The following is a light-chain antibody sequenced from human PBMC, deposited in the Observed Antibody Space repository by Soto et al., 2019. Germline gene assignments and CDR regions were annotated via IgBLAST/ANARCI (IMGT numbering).Light chain of an antibody. V-gene: IGKV3-15*01. CDR2: GAS. Sequence: EIVMTQSPATLSVSPGERATLSCRASQSVGSNLAWCQQKPGQAPRLLIHGASTRATGIPARFSGSGSGTDFTLTVSSLQSEDFAVYYCQQYNNWPLPFGGGTKVEI. CDR1: QSVGSN. CDR3: QQYNNWPLP. J-gene: IGKJ4*01.